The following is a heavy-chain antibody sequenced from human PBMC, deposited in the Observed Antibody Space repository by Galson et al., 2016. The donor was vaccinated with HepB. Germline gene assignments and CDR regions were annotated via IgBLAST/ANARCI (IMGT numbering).Heavy chain of an antibody. J-gene: IGHJ3*01. CDR3: ASAYDRTWSHSFDL. CDR1: GGTFDSYG. Sequence: SVKVSCKASGGTFDSYGFHWVRQAPGQGLEWMGGIIPRLGTPHYAQKFQGKITITADESTSTAFMELSSLRSEDTALYFCASAYDRTWSHSFDLWGQGTMVTVSS. D-gene: IGHD5-12*01. V-gene: IGHV1-69*13. CDR2: IIPRLGTP.